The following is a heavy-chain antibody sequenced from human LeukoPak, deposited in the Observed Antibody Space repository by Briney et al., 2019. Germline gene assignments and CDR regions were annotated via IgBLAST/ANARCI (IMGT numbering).Heavy chain of an antibody. CDR3: AGPKAVAGNYYYMDV. V-gene: IGHV3-48*04. J-gene: IGHJ6*03. Sequence: GGSLRLSCAASGITFSSYGMSWVRQAPGKGLEWVSSISSTGGTTYYADSVKGRFTISRDNAKNSLYLQMNSLRAEDTAVYYCAGPKAVAGNYYYMDVWGKGTTVTVSS. D-gene: IGHD6-19*01. CDR1: GITFSSYG. CDR2: ISSTGGTT.